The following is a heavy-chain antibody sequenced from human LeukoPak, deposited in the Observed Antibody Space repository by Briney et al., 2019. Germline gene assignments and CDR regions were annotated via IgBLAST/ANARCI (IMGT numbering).Heavy chain of an antibody. D-gene: IGHD5-12*01. Sequence: GGSLRLSCAASGFTLSSYAMSWVRQAPGKGLEWVSAISGSGGSTYYADSVKGRFTISRDNSKNTLYLQMNSLRAEDTAVYYCAKLTSLGSGYDYGYFDYWGQGTLVTVSS. CDR1: GFTLSSYA. J-gene: IGHJ4*02. CDR3: AKLTSLGSGYDYGYFDY. V-gene: IGHV3-23*01. CDR2: ISGSGGST.